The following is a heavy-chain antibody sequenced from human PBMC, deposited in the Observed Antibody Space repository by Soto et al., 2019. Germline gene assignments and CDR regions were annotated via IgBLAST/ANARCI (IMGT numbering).Heavy chain of an antibody. CDR3: ARIFSGWYAGPXAFDI. D-gene: IGHD6-19*01. CDR2: TYYRSKWYN. Sequence: TLSLTCAISGDSVSSNSSAWNWIRQSPSRGLEWLGRTYYRSKWYNDYAVSVKSRITINPDTSKNQFSLQLNSVTPEDTAVYYCARIFSGWYAGPXAFDIWGQGTXVTVSS. J-gene: IGHJ3*02. V-gene: IGHV6-1*01. CDR1: GDSVSSNSSA.